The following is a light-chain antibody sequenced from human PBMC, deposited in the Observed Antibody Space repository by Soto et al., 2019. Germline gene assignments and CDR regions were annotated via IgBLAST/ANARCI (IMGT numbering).Light chain of an antibody. Sequence: DIQMTQSPSSLSASVGDRVTITCRASQSISSYLNWYQQKPGKAPKLLIYAASSLQSGVPSRFNGSGSGADFTLTISSLQPEDFATYYCQQSYSTPLTFGPGTKVHIK. CDR2: AAS. J-gene: IGKJ3*01. V-gene: IGKV1-39*01. CDR3: QQSYSTPLT. CDR1: QSISSY.